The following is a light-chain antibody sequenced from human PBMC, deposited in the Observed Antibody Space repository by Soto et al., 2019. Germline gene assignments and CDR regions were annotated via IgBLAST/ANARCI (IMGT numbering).Light chain of an antibody. CDR2: EDN. V-gene: IGLV6-57*04. CDR1: SGSIDSNY. Sequence: NLMLTQPHSVSESPGKTATISCTRSSGSIDSNYVQWFQQRPGSAPTTVIYEDNQRPSGVPDRFSGSIDSSSNSASLTISGLKTEDEADYYCQSYDSRNVVFGGGTKLTVL. CDR3: QSYDSRNVV. J-gene: IGLJ2*01.